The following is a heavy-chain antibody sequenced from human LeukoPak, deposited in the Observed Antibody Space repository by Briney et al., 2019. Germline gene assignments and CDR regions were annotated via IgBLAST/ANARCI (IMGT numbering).Heavy chain of an antibody. J-gene: IGHJ6*02. D-gene: IGHD5-18*01. CDR3: ARDAVDTANAV. Sequence: GGSLRLSCAASGFTFSSYSMNWVRQAPGKGLEWVSYITSTGSTMYYADSVKGRFTISRDNAKNSLYLQLTSLRDEDTAVYYCARDAVDTANAVWGQGTTVTVSS. CDR1: GFTFSSYS. CDR2: ITSTGSTM. V-gene: IGHV3-48*02.